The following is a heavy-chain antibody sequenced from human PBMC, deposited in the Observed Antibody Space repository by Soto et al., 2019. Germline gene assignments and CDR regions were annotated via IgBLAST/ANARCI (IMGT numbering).Heavy chain of an antibody. CDR2: VSPPFRTS. CDR3: ARVLYYGSGSYSPYGMDV. CDR1: GVSFHNNG. D-gene: IGHD3-10*01. V-gene: IGHV1-69*01. J-gene: IGHJ6*02. Sequence: QVQLVQSGAEVKKPGSSVKVSCKTSGVSFHNNGIVWVRQAPGHGLEWMGGVSPPFRTSNYARKFQGRISMTADASTGTVNMELSSLTSEDTAQYYCARVLYYGSGSYSPYGMDVWGQGTTVTVSS.